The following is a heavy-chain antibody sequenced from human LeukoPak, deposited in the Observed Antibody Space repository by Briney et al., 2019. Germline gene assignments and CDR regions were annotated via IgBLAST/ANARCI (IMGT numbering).Heavy chain of an antibody. CDR3: ARVSSGSSGYYLPQDYYYYGMDV. Sequence: GGSLRLSCAASGFTFSSYWMHWVRQAPGKGLVWVSRINSDGSSTSYADSVKGRFTISRDNAKNTLYLQMNSLRAEDTAVYYCARVSSGSSGYYLPQDYYYYGMDVWGQGTTVTVSS. V-gene: IGHV3-74*01. CDR2: INSDGSST. CDR1: GFTFSSYW. J-gene: IGHJ6*02. D-gene: IGHD3-22*01.